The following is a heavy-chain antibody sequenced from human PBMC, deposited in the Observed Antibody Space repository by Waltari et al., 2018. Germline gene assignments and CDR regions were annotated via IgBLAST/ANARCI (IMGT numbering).Heavy chain of an antibody. V-gene: IGHV1-8*01. J-gene: IGHJ5*02. CDR3: ARRAAAAGNWFDP. CDR2: MNPNSGNT. Sequence: QVQLVQSGAEVKKPGASVKVSCKASGYTFTSYDIHWVRQATGPGLEWMGWMNPNSGNTGNEQKFQGRVTMTRNNSISTAYMELSSLRSEDTAVYYCARRAAAAGNWFDPWGQGTLVTVSS. CDR1: GYTFTSYD. D-gene: IGHD6-13*01.